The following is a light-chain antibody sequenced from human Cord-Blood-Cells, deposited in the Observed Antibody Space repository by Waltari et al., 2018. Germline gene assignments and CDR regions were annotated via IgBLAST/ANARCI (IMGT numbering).Light chain of an antibody. V-gene: IGLV2-23*01. J-gene: IGLJ2*01. CDR2: EGS. Sequence: QSALTQPASVSGSPGQSITISCTGTSSDVGSYNLVSWYQQHPGKAPKLMIYEGSKRHSGVFYRFFGSKSGNTPSLTISGLQAEDEADYYCCSYAGSSTLVFGGGTKLTVL. CDR3: CSYAGSSTLV. CDR1: SSDVGSYNL.